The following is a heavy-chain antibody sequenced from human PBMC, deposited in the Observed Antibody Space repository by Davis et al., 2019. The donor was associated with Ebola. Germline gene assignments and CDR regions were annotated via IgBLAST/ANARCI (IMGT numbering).Heavy chain of an antibody. J-gene: IGHJ4*02. D-gene: IGHD2-2*02. V-gene: IGHV3-53*01. CDR2: IYSGGNT. CDR3: AREGYFCTTTGCYKPFDY. Sequence: PGGSLRLSCAASGFVFSSYAVTWVRQAPGKGLEWVSVIYSGGNTYYADSVKGRFTISRDNSKNTLYLQMNSLRAEDTAVYYCAREGYFCTTTGCYKPFDYWGQGTLVTVSS. CDR1: GFVFSSYA.